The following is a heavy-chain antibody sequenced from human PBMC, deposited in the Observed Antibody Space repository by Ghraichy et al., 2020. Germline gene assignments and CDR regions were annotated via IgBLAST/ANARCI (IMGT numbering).Heavy chain of an antibody. CDR2: INQSGST. CDR3: ARATLRDGMDV. Sequence: SETLSLTCAVYGGSFSGYYRTWIRQPPGKGLEWIGEINQSGSTNYNPSLKSRVTISVHTSTNQFSLRLSSVTAADTAVYYCARATLRDGMDVWGQGTTVTVSS. V-gene: IGHV4-34*01. J-gene: IGHJ6*02. CDR1: GGSFSGYY. D-gene: IGHD3-16*01.